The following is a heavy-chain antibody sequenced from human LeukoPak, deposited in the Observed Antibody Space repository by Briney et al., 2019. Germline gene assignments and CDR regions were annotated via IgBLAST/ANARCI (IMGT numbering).Heavy chain of an antibody. V-gene: IGHV3-30-3*01. D-gene: IGHD5-24*01. CDR2: ISYDGSNK. CDR1: GFTFSSYA. Sequence: GGSLRLSCAASGFTFSSYAMHWVRQAPGKGLEWVAVISYDGSNKYYADSVKGRFTISRDNSKNTLYLQMNSLRAEDTAVYYCARDSSQMDPFDYWGQGTLVTVSS. J-gene: IGHJ4*02. CDR3: ARDSSQMDPFDY.